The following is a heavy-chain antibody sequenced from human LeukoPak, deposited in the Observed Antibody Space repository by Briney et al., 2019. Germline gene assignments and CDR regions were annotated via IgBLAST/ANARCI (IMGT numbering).Heavy chain of an antibody. D-gene: IGHD6-13*01. Sequence: SETLSLTCTVSDDSISDYYRGWIRQPPGKGLECIGYVSYSGSANYNPSLKSRVTISLDTSKNQFSLTLSSVTAADTAAYFCARVAIRGSSWYGTTENIWFDPWGQGTLVTVSS. V-gene: IGHV4-59*01. CDR1: DDSISDYY. J-gene: IGHJ5*02. CDR3: ARVAIRGSSWYGTTENIWFDP. CDR2: VSYSGSA.